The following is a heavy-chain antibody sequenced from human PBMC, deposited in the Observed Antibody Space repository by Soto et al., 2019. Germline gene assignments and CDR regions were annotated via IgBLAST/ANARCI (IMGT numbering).Heavy chain of an antibody. D-gene: IGHD5-18*01. CDR2: ISGSGGST. Sequence: LRLSCAASGFTFSSYAMSWVRQAPGKGLEWASAISGSGGSTYYADSVKGRFTISRDNSKNTLYLQMNSLRAEDTAVYYCAKDLGDTAMIFDYWGQGTLVTVSS. CDR1: GFTFSSYA. CDR3: AKDLGDTAMIFDY. V-gene: IGHV3-23*01. J-gene: IGHJ4*02.